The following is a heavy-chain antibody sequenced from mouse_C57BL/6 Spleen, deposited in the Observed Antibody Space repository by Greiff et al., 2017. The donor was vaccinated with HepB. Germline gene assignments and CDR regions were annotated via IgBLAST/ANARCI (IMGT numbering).Heavy chain of an antibody. Sequence: VQLQQSGPELVKPGASVKISCKASGYTFTDYYMNWVKQSHGKSLEWIGDINPNNGGTSYNQKFKGKATLTVDKSSSTAYMELRSLTSEDSAVYYCARRGWSRAYYAMDYWGQGTSVTVSS. CDR1: GYTFTDYY. J-gene: IGHJ4*01. CDR3: ARRGWSRAYYAMDY. D-gene: IGHD1-1*02. V-gene: IGHV1-26*01. CDR2: INPNNGGT.